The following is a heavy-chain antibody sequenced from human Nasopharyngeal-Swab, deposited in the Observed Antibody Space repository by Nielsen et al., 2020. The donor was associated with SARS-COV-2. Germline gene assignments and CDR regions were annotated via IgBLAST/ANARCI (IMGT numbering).Heavy chain of an antibody. J-gene: IGHJ1*01. CDR2: IYSGGST. V-gene: IGHV3-53*01. CDR3: ARTAAFCGGDCYSEYFQH. Sequence: GESLKISCAASGFTVSSNYMSWVRPAPGEGLEWVSVIYSGGSTYYADSVKGRFTISRDNSKNTLYLQMNNLRADDTAIYYCARTAAFCGGDCYSEYFQHWGQGTLVTVSS. D-gene: IGHD2-21*02. CDR1: GFTVSSNY.